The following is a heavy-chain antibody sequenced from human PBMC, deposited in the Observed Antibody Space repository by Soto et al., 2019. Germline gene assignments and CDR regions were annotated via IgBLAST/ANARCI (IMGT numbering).Heavy chain of an antibody. CDR3: ARLFYGHGGQDFWSGYPGGYYYYYMDV. J-gene: IGHJ6*03. CDR2: IYYSGST. CDR1: GGSISSYY. Sequence: SETLSLTCTVSGGSISSYYWSWIRQPPGKGLEWIGYIYYSGSTNYNPSLKSRVTISVDTSKNQFSLKLSSVTAADTAVYYCARLFYGHGGQDFWSGYPGGYYYYYMDVWGKGTTVTVSS. D-gene: IGHD3-3*01. V-gene: IGHV4-59*08.